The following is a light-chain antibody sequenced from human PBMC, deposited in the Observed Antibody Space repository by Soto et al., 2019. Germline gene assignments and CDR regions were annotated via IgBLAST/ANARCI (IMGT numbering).Light chain of an antibody. Sequence: QFVLTQPRSVSGSPGQSVAISCTGTSSDVGGYNYVSWYQQHPGKAPKLIIYDVTKRPSGVPDRFSGSSSGNTASLTISGLQAEDEADYFCCSYAGSYSYVFGTGTKVTVL. V-gene: IGLV2-11*01. CDR1: SSDVGGYNY. J-gene: IGLJ1*01. CDR3: CSYAGSYSYV. CDR2: DVT.